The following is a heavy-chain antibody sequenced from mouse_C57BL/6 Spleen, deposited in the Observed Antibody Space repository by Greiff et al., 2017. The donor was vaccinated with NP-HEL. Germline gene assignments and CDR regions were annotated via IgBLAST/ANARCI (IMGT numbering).Heavy chain of an antibody. Sequence: VQLQQSGAELVRPGASVKLSCTASGFNIKDDYMHWVKQRPEQGLEWIGWIDPENGDTEYASKFQGQATITADTSSNTAYLQLSSLTSEDTAVYYCTTRSSSDWFAYWGQGTPVTVSA. V-gene: IGHV14-4*01. CDR2: IDPENGDT. CDR1: GFNIKDDY. D-gene: IGHD1-1*01. CDR3: TTRSSSDWFAY. J-gene: IGHJ3*01.